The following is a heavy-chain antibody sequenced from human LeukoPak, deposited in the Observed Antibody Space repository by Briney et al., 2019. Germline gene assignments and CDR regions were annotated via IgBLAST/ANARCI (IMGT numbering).Heavy chain of an antibody. D-gene: IGHD2-15*01. CDR3: ARDRAVVVAATDY. J-gene: IGHJ4*02. CDR1: GYTFTSYA. Sequence: GASVKVSCKASGYTFTSYAMHWVRQAPGQRLEWMGWSNAGNGNTKYSQEFQGRVTITRDTSASTAYMELSSLRSEDTAVYYCARDRAVVVAATDYWGQGTLVTVSS. V-gene: IGHV1-3*02. CDR2: SNAGNGNT.